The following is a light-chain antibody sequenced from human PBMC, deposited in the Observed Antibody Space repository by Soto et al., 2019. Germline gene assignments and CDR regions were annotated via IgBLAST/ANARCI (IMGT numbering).Light chain of an antibody. Sequence: DIRMTQSPSSLSASVGDRVTITCRASQSLGTYLNWYQHKPGKAPKIIIYAASFLQPGVPSGFSGSGSGTEFTLTISSLQPEDFATYYCQQSYSTPWTFGQGTKVDIK. J-gene: IGKJ1*01. CDR1: QSLGTY. CDR3: QQSYSTPWT. V-gene: IGKV1-39*01. CDR2: AAS.